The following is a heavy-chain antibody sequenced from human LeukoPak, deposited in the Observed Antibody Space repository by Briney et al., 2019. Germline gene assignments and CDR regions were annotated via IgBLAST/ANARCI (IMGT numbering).Heavy chain of an antibody. CDR1: GFTFSSYW. D-gene: IGHD3-22*01. V-gene: IGHV3-7*01. CDR3: AREMGGYYSTHFDY. J-gene: IGHJ4*02. CDR2: IRQDGSEK. Sequence: GGSLRLSCAASGFTFSSYWMSWVRQAPGKGLEWVANIRQDGSEKYYVDSVKGRFTISRDNAKNSLYLQMNSLRAEDTAVYYCAREMGGYYSTHFDYWGQGTLVTVSS.